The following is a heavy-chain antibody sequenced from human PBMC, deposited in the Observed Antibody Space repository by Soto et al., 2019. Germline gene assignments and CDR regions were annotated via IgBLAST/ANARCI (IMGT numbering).Heavy chain of an antibody. J-gene: IGHJ4*02. D-gene: IGHD7-27*01. V-gene: IGHV3-30-3*01. CDR1: GFTFSSYA. Sequence: QVQLVESGGGVVQPGRSLRLSCAASGFTFSSYAMHWVRQAPGKGLEWVAVISYDGSNKYYADSVKGRFTISRDNSKNTLYRHMNRLGAEDTAVYYCAREGGTNGGWGVGGWIDYWGQGTLVTVSS. CDR3: AREGGTNGGWGVGGWIDY. CDR2: ISYDGSNK.